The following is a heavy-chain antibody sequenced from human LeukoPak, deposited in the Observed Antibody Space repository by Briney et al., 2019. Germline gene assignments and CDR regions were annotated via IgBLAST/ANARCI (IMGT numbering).Heavy chain of an antibody. Sequence: SLRXXXXAXXXTFSXYAMHWVRQAPGKGLEWVAVISYDGSNKYYADSVKGRFTISRDNSKNTLYLQMNSLRAEDTAVYYCVDVAARGYWGQGTLVTVSS. J-gene: IGHJ4*02. V-gene: IGHV3-30-3*01. CDR2: ISYDGSNK. CDR3: VDVAARGY. CDR1: XXTFSXYA. D-gene: IGHD6-6*01.